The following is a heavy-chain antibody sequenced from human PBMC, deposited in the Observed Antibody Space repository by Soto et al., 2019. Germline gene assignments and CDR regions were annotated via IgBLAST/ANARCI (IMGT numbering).Heavy chain of an antibody. V-gene: IGHV1-2*02. Sequence: ASVKVSCKASGYTFTGYYMHWVRQAPGQGLEWMGWINPNSGGTNYAQKFQGRVTMTRDTSISTAYMELRRLRSDDTAVYYCAREGIQLWLRINWFDHWGQGTLVTVSS. J-gene: IGHJ5*02. CDR1: GYTFTGYY. CDR3: AREGIQLWLRINWFDH. D-gene: IGHD5-18*01. CDR2: INPNSGGT.